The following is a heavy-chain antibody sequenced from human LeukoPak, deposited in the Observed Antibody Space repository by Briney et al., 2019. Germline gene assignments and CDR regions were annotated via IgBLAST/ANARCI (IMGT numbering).Heavy chain of an antibody. Sequence: GGSLRLSCAASGFTFSSYAMSWVRQAPGKGLEWVSAISGSGGSTYYADSVKGRFTISRDNAKNSLYLQMNSLRAEDTAVYYCARGYYANYFDYWGQGTLVTVSS. D-gene: IGHD1-26*01. CDR3: ARGYYANYFDY. CDR2: ISGSGGST. V-gene: IGHV3-23*01. CDR1: GFTFSSYA. J-gene: IGHJ4*02.